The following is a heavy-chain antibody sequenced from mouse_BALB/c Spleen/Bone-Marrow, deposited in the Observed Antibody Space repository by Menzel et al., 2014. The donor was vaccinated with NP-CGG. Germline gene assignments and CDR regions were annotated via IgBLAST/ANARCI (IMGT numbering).Heavy chain of an antibody. CDR3: ARDGYDVGGALDY. D-gene: IGHD2-2*01. J-gene: IGHJ4*01. Sequence: EVKLVESGGGLVQPGGSLKLSCAASGFTFSYYTMSWVRQTPEKRLEWVAYISNGGSSTYHPDTVKGRFTISRDNAKNTLYLQMSSLKSEDTAMYYCARDGYDVGGALDYWGRGTSVTVSS. CDR1: GFTFSYYT. CDR2: ISNGGSST. V-gene: IGHV5-12-2*01.